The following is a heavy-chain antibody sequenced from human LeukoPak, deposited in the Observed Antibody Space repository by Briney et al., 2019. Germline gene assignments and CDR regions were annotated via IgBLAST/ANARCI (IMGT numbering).Heavy chain of an antibody. CDR2: ISPNSGGT. CDR1: GFTFSGYY. D-gene: IGHD2-21*01. CDR3: ARSYRGRRFDY. Sequence: ASVKVSCKASGFTFSGYYMHWVRQAPGQGLEWMAWISPNSGGTNYVQKFQGRVTVTRDTPISTDYMEISGLTSDDTALYYCARSYRGRRFDYWGQGTLVTVSS. J-gene: IGHJ4*02. V-gene: IGHV1-2*02.